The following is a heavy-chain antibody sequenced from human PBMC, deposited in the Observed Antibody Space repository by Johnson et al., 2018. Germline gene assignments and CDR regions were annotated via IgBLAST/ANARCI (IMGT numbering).Heavy chain of an antibody. Sequence: VQLVQSGGGLVQPGGSLRLSCAASGFTFSSYAMSWVRQAPGKGLEWVSAISGSGGSPYYADSVKGRFIISRDNSKNTLYLQMNSLRAEDTAVYYCAKVDTMIVVVICAFDIWGQGTMVTVSS. J-gene: IGHJ3*02. V-gene: IGHV3-23*04. CDR2: ISGSGGSP. CDR3: AKVDTMIVVVICAFDI. D-gene: IGHD3-22*01. CDR1: GFTFSSYA.